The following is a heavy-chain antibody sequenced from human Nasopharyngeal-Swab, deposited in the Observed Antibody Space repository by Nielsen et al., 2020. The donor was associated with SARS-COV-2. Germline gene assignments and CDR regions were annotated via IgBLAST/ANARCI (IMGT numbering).Heavy chain of an antibody. CDR2: ISYDGSNK. CDR3: GKVVNQAAYDY. CDR1: GFTFSSYA. D-gene: IGHD1-14*01. Sequence: GSLRLSCAASGFTFSSYAMHWVRQAPGKGLEWVAVISYDGSNKYYADSVKGRFTISRDNSKSTLYLQMNSLRVEDTAVYYCGKVVNQAAYDYSGQGTLVTVSS. V-gene: IGHV3-30-3*01. J-gene: IGHJ4*02.